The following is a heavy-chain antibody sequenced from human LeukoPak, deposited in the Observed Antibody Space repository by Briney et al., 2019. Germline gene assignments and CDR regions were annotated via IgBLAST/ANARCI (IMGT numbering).Heavy chain of an antibody. Sequence: ASVKVSCKASGYTFTGYYMHWVRQAPGQGLEWMGWINPNSGGTNYAQKFQGRVTMTRDTSISTAYMELSRLRSDDTAVYYCARDKGYCTNGVCLGSNWFDPWGQGTLVTVSS. J-gene: IGHJ5*02. D-gene: IGHD2-8*01. CDR3: ARDKGYCTNGVCLGSNWFDP. CDR1: GYTFTGYY. V-gene: IGHV1-2*02. CDR2: INPNSGGT.